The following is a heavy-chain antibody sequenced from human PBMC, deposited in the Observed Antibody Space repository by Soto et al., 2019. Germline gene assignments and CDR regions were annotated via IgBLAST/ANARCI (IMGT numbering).Heavy chain of an antibody. J-gene: IGHJ6*02. CDR1: GGSISSGDYY. CDR3: ARGEEVATILGMDV. Sequence: PSETLSLTCTVSGGSISSGDYYWSWIRQPPGKGLEWIGYIYYSGSTYYDPSLKSRVTISVDTSKNQFSLKLSSVTAADTAVYYCARGEEVATILGMDVWGQGTPVTVSS. V-gene: IGHV4-30-4*01. CDR2: IYYSGST. D-gene: IGHD5-12*01.